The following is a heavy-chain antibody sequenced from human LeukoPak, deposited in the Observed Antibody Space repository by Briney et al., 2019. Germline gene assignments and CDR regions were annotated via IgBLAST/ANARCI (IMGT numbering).Heavy chain of an antibody. CDR1: GGSISSSSYY. Sequence: SETLSLTCTVSGGSISSSSYYWGWIRQPPGKGLEWIGSIYYSGSIYYNPSLKSRVTISVDTSQNQFSLKLSSVTAADTAVYYCARHPRSPTGTITFDYWGQGTLVTVSS. CDR3: ARHPRSPTGTITFDY. D-gene: IGHD1-1*01. V-gene: IGHV4-39*01. CDR2: IYYSGSI. J-gene: IGHJ4*02.